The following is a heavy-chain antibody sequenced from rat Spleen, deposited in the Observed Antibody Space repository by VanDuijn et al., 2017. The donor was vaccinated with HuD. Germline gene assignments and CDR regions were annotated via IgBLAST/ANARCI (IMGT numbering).Heavy chain of an antibody. CDR1: GFSLTDYS. D-gene: IGHD1-8*01. CDR3: TRFTYSSCFDY. CDR2: MWSGGST. J-gene: IGHJ2*01. V-gene: IGHV2S63*01. Sequence: VQLKESGPGLVQPSQTLSLTCTVSGFSLTDYSVHWVRQPPGKGLEWMGVMWSGGSTAYNSALKSRLSISRDTSKSQVFLKINSLQTEDTAIYYCTRFTYSSCFDYWGQGVMVTVSS.